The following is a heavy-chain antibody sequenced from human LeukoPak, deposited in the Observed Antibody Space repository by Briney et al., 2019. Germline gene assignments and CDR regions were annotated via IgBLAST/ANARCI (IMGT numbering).Heavy chain of an antibody. CDR3: AKADCGGDCYLYYYYYMDV. V-gene: IGHV3-30*02. D-gene: IGHD2-21*01. Sequence: GGSLRLSCAASGFTISSYGMHWVRQAPGKGLEWVAFIRYDGSNKYYVDSVKGRFTISRDNSKNTLYLQMNSLRAEDTAVYYCAKADCGGDCYLYYYYYMDVWGKGTTVTVSS. J-gene: IGHJ6*03. CDR1: GFTISSYG. CDR2: IRYDGSNK.